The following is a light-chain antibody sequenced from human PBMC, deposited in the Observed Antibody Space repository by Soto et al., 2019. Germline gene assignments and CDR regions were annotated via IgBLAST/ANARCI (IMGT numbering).Light chain of an antibody. CDR1: QSVSSSY. V-gene: IGKV3-20*01. CDR2: GAS. Sequence: EIVLTQSPGTLSLSPGERATLSCRASQSVSSSYLAWYQQKPGQAPRLLMYGASSRATDIPDRFSGSGSGTDFTLTINRLETEDFAVYYCQQYGNSPTFGQGTRLEIK. J-gene: IGKJ5*01. CDR3: QQYGNSPT.